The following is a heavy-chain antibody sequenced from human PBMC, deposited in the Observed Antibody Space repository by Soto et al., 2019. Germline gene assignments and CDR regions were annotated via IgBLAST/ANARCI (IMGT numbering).Heavy chain of an antibody. Sequence: QLQLQESGPGLVKPSETLSLTCTVSGASIRSSNFYWGWIRQPPGKGLEWIGNIYYRGSTYYNPSLKSRVPISSDPSKNHFSLKLTSVTAADAAVYFCARHYWGYDTIGYYGYWGQGTLVTVSS. CDR1: GASIRSSNFY. CDR2: IYYRGST. CDR3: ARHYWGYDTIGYYGY. V-gene: IGHV4-39*01. J-gene: IGHJ4*02. D-gene: IGHD3-22*01.